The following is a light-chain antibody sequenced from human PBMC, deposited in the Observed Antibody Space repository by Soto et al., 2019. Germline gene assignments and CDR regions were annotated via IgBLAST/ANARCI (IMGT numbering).Light chain of an antibody. Sequence: AIQLTQSPSSLSASVGDRVTITCRASQGISSALAWYQQKMGKPPKLLIYDASSLQSGVPSRFSGSGSGTDFTITLSSLLPEDFATYYCQHVTRLHPTFGPGNKVDIK. V-gene: IGKV1-13*02. CDR2: DAS. CDR3: QHVTRLHPT. CDR1: QGISSA. J-gene: IGKJ3*01.